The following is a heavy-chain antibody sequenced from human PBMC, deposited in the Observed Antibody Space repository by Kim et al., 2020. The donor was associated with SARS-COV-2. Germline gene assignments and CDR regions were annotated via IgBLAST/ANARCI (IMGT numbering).Heavy chain of an antibody. Sequence: GGSLRLSCAASGFTFSSYAMHWVRQAPGKGLEWVAVISYDGSNKYYADSVKGRFTISRDNSKNTLYLQMNSLRAEDTAVYYCARGTKWELRGILGYWGQGTLVTVSS. J-gene: IGHJ4*02. CDR1: GFTFSSYA. CDR3: ARGTKWELRGILGY. CDR2: ISYDGSNK. V-gene: IGHV3-30*04. D-gene: IGHD1-26*01.